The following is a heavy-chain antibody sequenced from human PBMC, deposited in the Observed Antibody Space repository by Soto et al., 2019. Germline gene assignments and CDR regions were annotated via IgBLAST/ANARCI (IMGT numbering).Heavy chain of an antibody. CDR2: LYRGGGT. CDR3: AREGNYNSGDY. Sequence: EVQLVETGGGLIQPGGSLRLSCAASGFTVSSNYMSWVRQAPGRGLEWISALYRGGGTYYADSVKGRFTISRDNSKNKLYLQMNSLRAEDTAVYYCAREGNYNSGDYWGQGTLVTVSS. V-gene: IGHV3-53*02. J-gene: IGHJ4*02. D-gene: IGHD1-1*01. CDR1: GFTVSSNY.